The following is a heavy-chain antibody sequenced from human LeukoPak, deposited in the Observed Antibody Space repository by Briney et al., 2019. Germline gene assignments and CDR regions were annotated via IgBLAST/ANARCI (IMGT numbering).Heavy chain of an antibody. Sequence: GGSLRLSCAASGFTFSTYEMNWVRQAPGKGLEWVSYISSRGSAIYYADSVKGRFTISRDIAKTSLYLQMNSLRAEDTAIYYCARDMEPDAFDIWGQGTMVTVSS. D-gene: IGHD1-1*01. CDR3: ARDMEPDAFDI. CDR1: GFTFSTYE. J-gene: IGHJ3*02. V-gene: IGHV3-48*03. CDR2: ISSRGSAI.